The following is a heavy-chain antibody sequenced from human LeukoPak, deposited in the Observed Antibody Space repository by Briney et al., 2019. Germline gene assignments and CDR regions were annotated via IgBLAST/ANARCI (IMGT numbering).Heavy chain of an antibody. CDR2: IKSDGSEM. CDR1: GFTSSNYW. Sequence: PGGSLRLSCTASGFTSSNYWMSWVRQAPGKGLEWVANIKSDGSEMYYVDSVKGRFSISRDDAKNSLYLQMNSLRAEDTAVYYCVRDYDFWSGYFDYWGQGTLVTVSP. J-gene: IGHJ4*02. CDR3: VRDYDFWSGYFDY. V-gene: IGHV3-7*05. D-gene: IGHD3-3*01.